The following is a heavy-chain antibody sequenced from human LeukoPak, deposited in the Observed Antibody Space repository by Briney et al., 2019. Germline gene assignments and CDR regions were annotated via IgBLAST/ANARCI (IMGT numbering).Heavy chain of an antibody. J-gene: IGHJ4*02. CDR2: IYYSGST. CDR1: GGSISSYY. D-gene: IGHD3-22*01. CDR3: ARAYYYDSSGYYSNRYYFDY. V-gene: IGHV4-59*08. Sequence: PSETLSLTCTVSGGSISSYYWSWIRQPPGKGLEWIGYIYYSGSTNYNPSLKSRVTISVDTSKNQFSLKLSSVTAADTAVYYCARAYYYDSSGYYSNRYYFDYWGQGTLVTVSS.